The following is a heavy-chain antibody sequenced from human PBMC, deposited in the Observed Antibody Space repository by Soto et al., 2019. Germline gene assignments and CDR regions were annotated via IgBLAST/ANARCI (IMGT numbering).Heavy chain of an antibody. J-gene: IGHJ1*01. CDR2: IYSGGST. D-gene: IGHD3-22*01. Sequence: EVQLVESGGGLIQPGGSLRLSCAASGFTVSSNYMSWVRQAPGKGLEWVSVIYSGGSTYYADSVKGRFTISRDNSKNTLYLQMNRLRAEDTAVYYCARDRVESGYPEYFQHWGQGTLVTFSS. CDR1: GFTVSSNY. CDR3: ARDRVESGYPEYFQH. V-gene: IGHV3-53*01.